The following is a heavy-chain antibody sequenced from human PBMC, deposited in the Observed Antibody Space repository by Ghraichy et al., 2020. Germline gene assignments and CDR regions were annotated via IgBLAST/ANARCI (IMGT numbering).Heavy chain of an antibody. CDR3: ASYDSSGYNPVYFDY. V-gene: IGHV1-69*13. D-gene: IGHD3-22*01. CDR1: GGTFSSYA. J-gene: IGHJ4*02. CDR2: IIPIFGTA. Sequence: SVKVSCKASGGTFSSYAISWVRQAPGQGLEWMGGIIPIFGTANYAQKFQGRVTITADESTSTAYMELSSLRSEDTAVYYCASYDSSGYNPVYFDYWGQGTLVTVSS.